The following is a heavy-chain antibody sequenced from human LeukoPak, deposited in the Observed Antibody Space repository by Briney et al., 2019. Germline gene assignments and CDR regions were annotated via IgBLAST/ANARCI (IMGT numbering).Heavy chain of an antibody. D-gene: IGHD3-3*01. CDR1: GYTLPELS. V-gene: IGHV1-24*01. CDR3: TVRFLEWFDAHYFDY. CDR2: FDPEDGET. Sequence: ASVKVSCKVSGYTLPELSMHWVRQAPGKGLEWMGGFDPEDGETIYAQKFQGRVTMTEDTSTDTAYMELSSLRSEDTAVYYCTVRFLEWFDAHYFDYWGQGTLVTVSS. J-gene: IGHJ4*02.